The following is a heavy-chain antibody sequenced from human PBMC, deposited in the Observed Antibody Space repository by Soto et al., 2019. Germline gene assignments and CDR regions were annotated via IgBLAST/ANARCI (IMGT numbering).Heavy chain of an antibody. D-gene: IGHD2-15*01. Sequence: QVQLVQSGAEVKKPGASVKVSCKASGYTFTGYYMHWVRQAPGQGLEWKGWINPNSGGTNYATKCQGWVTMTRDRSISTAYMELSRLRCYDTAVYYCAGGSGSEGFDYWGQGTLVTVSS. J-gene: IGHJ4*02. CDR3: AGGSGSEGFDY. CDR2: INPNSGGT. V-gene: IGHV1-2*04. CDR1: GYTFTGYY.